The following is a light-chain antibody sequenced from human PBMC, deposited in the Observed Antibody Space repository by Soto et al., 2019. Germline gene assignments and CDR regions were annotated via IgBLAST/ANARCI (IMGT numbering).Light chain of an antibody. J-gene: IGLJ2*01. CDR1: SSDVGGYNY. V-gene: IGLV2-8*01. CDR2: EVS. Sequence: QSALTQPPSASGSPGQSVTSSCTGTSSDVGGYNYVSWYQQHPGKAPKLMISEVSKRPSGVPDRFSGSKSGNTASLTVSGLQAEDEADYYFSSFAGNNNLVFGGGTTLTVL. CDR3: SSFAGNNNLV.